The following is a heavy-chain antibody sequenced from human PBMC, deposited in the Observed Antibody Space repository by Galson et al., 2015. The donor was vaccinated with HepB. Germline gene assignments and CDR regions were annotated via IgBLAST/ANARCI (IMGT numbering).Heavy chain of an antibody. CDR2: IYPGDSDT. D-gene: IGHD2-21*02. J-gene: IGHJ4*02. Sequence: QSGAEVKKPGESLKISCKGSGYSFTSYWIGWVRQMPGKGLEWMGIIYPGDSDTTYSPSFQGQVTISADKSISTAYLQWSSLKASDTAMYYCARPAPGDQSDQAGGFDYWGQGTLVTVSS. CDR3: ARPAPGDQSDQAGGFDY. CDR1: GYSFTSYW. V-gene: IGHV5-51*01.